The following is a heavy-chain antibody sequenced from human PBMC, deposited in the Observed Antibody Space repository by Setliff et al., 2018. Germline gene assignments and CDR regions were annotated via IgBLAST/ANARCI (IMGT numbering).Heavy chain of an antibody. CDR2: ISGSSSNFI. CDR1: GFTFSAST. CDR3: ARDSSHFIRVLDS. V-gene: IGHV3-21*01. D-gene: IGHD3-10*01. J-gene: IGHJ4*02. Sequence: GGSLRLSCAASGFTFSASTMNWVRQAPGKGLEWVSSISGSSSNFIYYADSVKGRFTISRDNAKNSLFLQMDNLRAEDTAQYFCARDSSHFIRVLDSWGQGTLVTV.